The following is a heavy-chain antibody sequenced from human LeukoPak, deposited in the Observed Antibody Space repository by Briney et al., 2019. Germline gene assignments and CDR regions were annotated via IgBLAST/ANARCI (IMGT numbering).Heavy chain of an antibody. V-gene: IGHV4-59*01. CDR3: ARGRVSTSTWYSTYYYFFYMDF. Sequence: SETLSLTCTVSGGSISSYYWSWIRQPPGKGLEWIGYIYYSGSTTYNPSLKSRVTISVDTSKNQFSLNLSSVTAADTAVYFCARGRVSTSTWYSTYYYFFYMDFWGKGTTVTVSS. J-gene: IGHJ6*03. CDR1: GGSISSYY. CDR2: IYYSGST. D-gene: IGHD5/OR15-5a*01.